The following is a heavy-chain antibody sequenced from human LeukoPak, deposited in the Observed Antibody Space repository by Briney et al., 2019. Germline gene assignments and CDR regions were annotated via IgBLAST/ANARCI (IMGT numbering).Heavy chain of an antibody. D-gene: IGHD3-22*01. J-gene: IGHJ4*02. V-gene: IGHV3-23*01. CDR1: GFTFNIYA. CDR2: ISGSVGST. CDR3: AHETMYYYDSSGQTVDCFDY. Sequence: GGSLRLSCAASGFTFNIYAMSWVRQAPGKGLEWVSAISGSVGSTYYADSVKGRFTISRDNSKHTLYLQMNSLRVEDTAVYYCAHETMYYYDSSGQTVDCFDYWGQGTLVTVSS.